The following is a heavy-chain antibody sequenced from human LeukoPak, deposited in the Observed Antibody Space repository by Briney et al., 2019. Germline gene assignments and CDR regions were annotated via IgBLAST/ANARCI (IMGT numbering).Heavy chain of an antibody. CDR2: IKQDGSEK. CDR1: GFTFSSYW. CDR3: AGDLTHSGWYDDYFDY. Sequence: LGGSLRLSCAASGFTFSSYWMSWVRQAPGKGLEWVANIKQDGSEKYYVDSVKGRFTISRDNAKNSLYLQMNSLRAEDTAVYYCAGDLTHSGWYDDYFDYWGQGTLVTVSS. D-gene: IGHD6-19*01. V-gene: IGHV3-7*03. J-gene: IGHJ4*02.